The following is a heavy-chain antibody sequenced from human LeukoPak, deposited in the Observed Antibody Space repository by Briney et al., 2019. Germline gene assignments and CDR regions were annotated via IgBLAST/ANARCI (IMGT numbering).Heavy chain of an antibody. CDR1: GFTFSSYA. CDR2: ISYDGSNK. D-gene: IGHD3-3*01. V-gene: IGHV3-30-3*01. J-gene: IGHJ4*02. CDR3: ATPPNVLRFL. Sequence: PGGSLRLSCAASGFTFSSYAMHWVRQAPGKGLEWVAVISYDGSNKYYADSVKGRFTISRDNSKNTLYLQMNSLRAEDTAVYYCATPPNVLRFLGGQGTLVTVSS.